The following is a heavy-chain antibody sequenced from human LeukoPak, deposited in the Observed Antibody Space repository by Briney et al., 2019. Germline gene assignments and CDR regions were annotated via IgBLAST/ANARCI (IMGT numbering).Heavy chain of an antibody. CDR1: GFTFSSYW. J-gene: IGHJ5*02. CDR2: INSDGSST. CDR3: ARGGDNWNYDRGRNWFDP. Sequence: SGGSLRLSWAASGFTFSSYWMHWVRQAPGKGLVWVSRINSDGSSTSYADSVKGRFTISRDNAKNTLYLQMNSLRAEDTAVYYCARGGDNWNYDRGRNWFDPWGQGTLVTVSS. V-gene: IGHV3-74*01. D-gene: IGHD1-7*01.